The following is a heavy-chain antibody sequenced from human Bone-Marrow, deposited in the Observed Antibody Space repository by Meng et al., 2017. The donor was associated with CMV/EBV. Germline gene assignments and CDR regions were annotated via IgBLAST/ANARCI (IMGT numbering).Heavy chain of an antibody. V-gene: IGHV3-21*01. D-gene: IGHD1-1*01. CDR1: GFTFNSHS. Sequence: GESLKISCAASGFTFNSHSMNWVRQAPGRGLEWVSSISMSSDYKYYADSVKGRFTISRDNAKNSLYLQISSLRAEDTAVYYGVRDPSATTGGMDVWGQGTTVTVSS. J-gene: IGHJ6*02. CDR3: VRDPSATTGGMDV. CDR2: ISMSSDYK.